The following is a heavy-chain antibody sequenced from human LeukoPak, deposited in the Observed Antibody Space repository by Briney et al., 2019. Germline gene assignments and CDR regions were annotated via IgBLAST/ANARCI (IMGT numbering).Heavy chain of an antibody. V-gene: IGHV1-2*06. D-gene: IGHD1-7*01. J-gene: IGHJ4*02. CDR1: GYTFTGYY. CDR2: INPNSGGT. Sequence: GASVKVSCKASGYTFTGYYMHWVRQAPGQGLEWMGRINPNSGGTNYAQKFQGRVTMTRDTSISTAYMELSRLRSDDTAVYYCARGLPGTIRYIDYWGQGTLVTVSS. CDR3: ARGLPGTIRYIDY.